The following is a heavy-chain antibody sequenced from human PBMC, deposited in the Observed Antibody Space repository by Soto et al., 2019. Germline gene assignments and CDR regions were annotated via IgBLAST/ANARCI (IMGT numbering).Heavy chain of an antibody. CDR3: ATDPPYDSSGSGAFDI. V-gene: IGHV1-24*01. Sequence: GASGKXSCKGSGYTLSELSMHWVRQAPGKGLEWMGGFDPEDGETIYAQKFQGRVTMTEDTSTDTAYMELSSLRSEDTAVYYCATDPPYDSSGSGAFDIWGQGTMVTVSS. CDR1: GYTLSELS. J-gene: IGHJ3*02. D-gene: IGHD3-22*01. CDR2: FDPEDGET.